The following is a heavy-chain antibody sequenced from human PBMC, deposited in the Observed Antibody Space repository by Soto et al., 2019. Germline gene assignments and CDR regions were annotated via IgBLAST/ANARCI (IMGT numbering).Heavy chain of an antibody. CDR2: IDPSDSYT. V-gene: IGHV5-10-1*01. D-gene: IGHD5-18*01. J-gene: IGHJ6*02. Sequence: GESLKISCKGSGYSFTSYWISWVRQMPGKGLEWMGRIDPSDSYTNYSPPFQGHVTISADKSISTAYLQWSSLKASDTAMYYCARHGSGYSYGYGMDVWGQGTTVTVTS. CDR1: GYSFTSYW. CDR3: ARHGSGYSYGYGMDV.